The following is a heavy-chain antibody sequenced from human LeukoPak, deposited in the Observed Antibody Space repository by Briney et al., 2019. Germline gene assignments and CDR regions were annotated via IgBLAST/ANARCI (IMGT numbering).Heavy chain of an antibody. CDR1: GYTFTSYG. V-gene: IGHV1-18*01. CDR3: ARAHSSSAHYYYGMDV. J-gene: IGHJ6*02. Sequence: GASVKVSCKASGYTFTSYGISWVRQAPGQGLEWMGWISAYNGNTNYAQKLQGRVTMTTDTSTSTAYMELRSLRSDDTAVYYCARAHSSSAHYYYGMDVWGQGTTVTVSS. D-gene: IGHD6-6*01. CDR2: ISAYNGNT.